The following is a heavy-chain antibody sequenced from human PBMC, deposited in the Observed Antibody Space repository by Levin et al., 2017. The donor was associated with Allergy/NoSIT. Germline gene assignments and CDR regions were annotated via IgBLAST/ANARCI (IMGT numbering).Heavy chain of an antibody. CDR2: IKQDGSEK. CDR1: GFTFSSYW. J-gene: IGHJ6*03. Sequence: GGSLRLSCAASGFTFSSYWMSWVRQAPGKGLEWVANIKQDGSEKYYVDSVKGRFTISRDNAKNSLYLQMNSLRAEDTAVYYCARVFGTGRTGDYDYYMDVWGKGTTVTVSS. D-gene: IGHD3-10*01. V-gene: IGHV3-7*04. CDR3: ARVFGTGRTGDYDYYMDV.